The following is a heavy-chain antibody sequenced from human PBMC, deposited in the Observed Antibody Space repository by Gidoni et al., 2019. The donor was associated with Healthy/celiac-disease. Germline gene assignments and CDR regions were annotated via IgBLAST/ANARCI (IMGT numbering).Heavy chain of an antibody. CDR1: VGPSSSRSHY. J-gene: IGHJ6*02. CDR3: ERVQGKYYYGMDV. Sequence: QRQESGPGLVKPSQTLSLPCTLSVGPSSSRSHYGSWIRRPAGKSLEWIGRIYTSGSTNYNPSLKSRVTISVDTSKNQFSLKLSSVTAADTAVYYCERVQGKYYYGMDVWGQGTTVTVSS. D-gene: IGHD3-10*01. CDR2: IYTSGST. V-gene: IGHV4-61*02.